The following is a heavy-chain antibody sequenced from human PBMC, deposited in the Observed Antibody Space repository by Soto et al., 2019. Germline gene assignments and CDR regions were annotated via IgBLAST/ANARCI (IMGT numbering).Heavy chain of an antibody. Sequence: QVQLQESGPGLVKPSETLSLTCTVSGGSISSYYWSWIRQPPGKGLEWIGYIYYSGSTNYNPSLKSRVTISVDTSKNQFSLKLSSVTAADTAVYYCARVATIGKWRQPTGYFDYWGQGTLVTVSS. V-gene: IGHV4-59*01. CDR2: IYYSGST. CDR1: GGSISSYY. J-gene: IGHJ4*02. D-gene: IGHD3-10*01. CDR3: ARVATIGKWRQPTGYFDY.